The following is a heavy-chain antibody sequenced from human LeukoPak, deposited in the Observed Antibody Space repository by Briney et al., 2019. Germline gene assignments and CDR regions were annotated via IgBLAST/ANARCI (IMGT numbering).Heavy chain of an antibody. V-gene: IGHV3-21*01. CDR1: GFTFSSYS. Sequence: GGSLRLSCAASGFTFSSYSMNWVRQAPGKGLEWVSSISSSSSYIYYADSVKGRFTISRDNAKNSLYLQMNSLRAEDTAVYYCARGRLALRDYDILTGYEEPYGMDVWGQGTTVTVSS. CDR3: ARGRLALRDYDILTGYEEPYGMDV. J-gene: IGHJ6*02. D-gene: IGHD3-9*01. CDR2: ISSSSSYI.